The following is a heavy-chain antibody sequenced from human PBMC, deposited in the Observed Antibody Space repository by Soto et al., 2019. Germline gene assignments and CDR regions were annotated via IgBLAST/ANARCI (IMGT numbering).Heavy chain of an antibody. CDR3: AREFACSGGSCYTGVYEH. V-gene: IGHV1-69*01. D-gene: IGHD2-15*01. Sequence: VHLVQSGAEVQKPGSSLKLSCKASGGTFSTYAFTWVRQAPGQGLEWIEGLVPNFDAGNYAPEFQGRVTNTADDSTDTVYMELSGLTSDDTAVYFCAREFACSGGSCYTGVYEHWGQGTLVTVSS. J-gene: IGHJ4*02. CDR2: LVPNFDAG. CDR1: GGTFSTYA.